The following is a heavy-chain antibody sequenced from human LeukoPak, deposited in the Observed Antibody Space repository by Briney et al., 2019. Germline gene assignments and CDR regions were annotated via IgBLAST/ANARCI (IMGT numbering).Heavy chain of an antibody. Sequence: ASVKVSCKASGDTFTAYYIHWVRQAPGQGLEWMGWINPNTGGSNYAQKFQGRVTMTRDTAISTVYMELRSLRSDDTAVYYCARDLKMGYSSGRYSWGTGSSNDYWGQGTLVTVSS. D-gene: IGHD6-19*01. CDR1: GDTFTAYY. J-gene: IGHJ4*02. CDR2: INPNTGGS. CDR3: ARDLKMGYSSGRYSWGTGSSNDY. V-gene: IGHV1-2*02.